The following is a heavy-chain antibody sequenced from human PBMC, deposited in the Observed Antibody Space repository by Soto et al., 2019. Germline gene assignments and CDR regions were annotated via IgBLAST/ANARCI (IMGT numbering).Heavy chain of an antibody. J-gene: IGHJ4*02. Sequence: QVQLVQSGAEVKEPGSSVKVSCKASGGTFSSYSFSWVRQAPGQGLEWMGGIIPIFNKANYAQKFQGRVTITADESTSTAYMELTSLRYDDTAVYYCARDASDYGDPPHFASWGQGTLVTVSS. CDR2: IIPIFNKA. CDR1: GGTFSSYS. D-gene: IGHD4-17*01. CDR3: ARDASDYGDPPHFAS. V-gene: IGHV1-69*01.